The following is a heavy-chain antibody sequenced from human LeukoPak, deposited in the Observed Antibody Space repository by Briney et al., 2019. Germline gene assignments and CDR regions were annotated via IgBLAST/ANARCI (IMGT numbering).Heavy chain of an antibody. CDR3: ARAYQVLPMSTHFSVLDY. D-gene: IGHD5/OR15-5a*01. V-gene: IGHV3-30-3*01. Sequence: GGSLRLSCAASGFTFSSYAMHWVRQAPGKGLEWVAVISYDGSNKYYADSVKGRFTISRDNSKNTLYLQMNSLRAEDTAVYYCARAYQVLPMSTHFSVLDYWGQGTLVTVSS. CDR1: GFTFSSYA. J-gene: IGHJ4*02. CDR2: ISYDGSNK.